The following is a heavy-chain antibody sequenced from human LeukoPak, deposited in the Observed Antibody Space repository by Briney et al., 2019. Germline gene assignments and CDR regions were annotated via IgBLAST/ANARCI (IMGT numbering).Heavy chain of an antibody. Sequence: GGSLRLSCATSGFTFSTYVMSWVRQAPGKGLEWVSGISGSGDNTYYADSVKGRFTISRDSSKNTLYLQMNSLRAEGTAVYYCAKGSGYDTDFDYWGQGTLVTVSS. D-gene: IGHD3-9*01. CDR3: AKGSGYDTDFDY. V-gene: IGHV3-23*01. J-gene: IGHJ4*02. CDR2: ISGSGDNT. CDR1: GFTFSTYV.